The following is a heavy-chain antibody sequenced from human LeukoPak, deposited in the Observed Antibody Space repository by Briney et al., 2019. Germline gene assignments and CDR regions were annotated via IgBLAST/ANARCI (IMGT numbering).Heavy chain of an antibody. CDR3: ARYGPLWGAFDI. J-gene: IGHJ3*02. Sequence: PSETLSLTCAVSGGSISSGGYSWSWIRQPPGKGLEWIGYIYHSGSTYYNPSLKSRVTISVDRSKNQFSLKLSSVTAADTAVYYCARYGPLWGAFDIWRQGTMVTVSS. CDR1: GGSISSGGYS. V-gene: IGHV4-30-2*01. CDR2: IYHSGST. D-gene: IGHD3-10*01.